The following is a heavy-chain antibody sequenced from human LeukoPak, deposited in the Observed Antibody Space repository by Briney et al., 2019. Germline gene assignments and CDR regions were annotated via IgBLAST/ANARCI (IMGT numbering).Heavy chain of an antibody. D-gene: IGHD2-2*01. V-gene: IGHV4-59*01. Sequence: SETLSLTCIVSGGSISNSYWSWIRQPPGKGLQWIGYIYYSGSTNYNPSLKSRVTISVDTSKNQFSLTLSSVTAADTAVYYCARQYCSSTNCYYFDYWGQGTLVTVSS. CDR2: IYYSGST. CDR3: ARQYCSSTNCYYFDY. J-gene: IGHJ4*02. CDR1: GGSISNSY.